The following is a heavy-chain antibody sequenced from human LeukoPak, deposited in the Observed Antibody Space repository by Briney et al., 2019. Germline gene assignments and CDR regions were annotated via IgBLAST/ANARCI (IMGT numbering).Heavy chain of an antibody. Sequence: GGSLRLSCAASGFTFNNYGMHWVRQAPGKGLEWVANIKQDGGEKYYVDSVKGRFTISRDNAKNSLYLQMNSLRVEDTAVYYCARDGRPLDYWGQGTLVTVSS. V-gene: IGHV3-7*03. J-gene: IGHJ4*02. CDR1: GFTFNNYG. CDR3: ARDGRPLDY. CDR2: IKQDGGEK.